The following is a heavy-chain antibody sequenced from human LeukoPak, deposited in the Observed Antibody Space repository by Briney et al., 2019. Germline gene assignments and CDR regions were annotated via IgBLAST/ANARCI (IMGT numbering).Heavy chain of an antibody. D-gene: IGHD6-6*01. CDR2: ISGSGVST. CDR3: AEEPYTYSSSSGFDS. J-gene: IGHJ4*02. CDR1: GFTFNNYA. Sequence: GGSLRLSCAASGFTFNNYAMSWVRQAPGKGLEWVSVISGSGVSTYYADSVRGRFTISRDNSKTTLYLQMNNLRAEDTAIYYCAEEPYTYSSSSGFDSWGQGTLVSVSS. V-gene: IGHV3-23*01.